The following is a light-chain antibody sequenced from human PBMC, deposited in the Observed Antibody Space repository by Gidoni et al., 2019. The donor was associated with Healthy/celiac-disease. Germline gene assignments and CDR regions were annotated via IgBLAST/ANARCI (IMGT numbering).Light chain of an antibody. V-gene: IGKV3-20*01. Sequence: ELVLTQSPGTLSLSPGERAPLSCRASQSVSSSYLAWYQQKPGQAPRLLIYGASSRATGIPDRFSGSGSGTDFTLTISRLEPEDFAVYYCQQYGSSPRTFXQXTKVEIK. CDR3: QQYGSSPRT. CDR1: QSVSSSY. CDR2: GAS. J-gene: IGKJ1*01.